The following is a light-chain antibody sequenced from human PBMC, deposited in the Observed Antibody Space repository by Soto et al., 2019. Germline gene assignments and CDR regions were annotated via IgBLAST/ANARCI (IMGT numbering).Light chain of an antibody. CDR1: QSVLYDSNNKNY. V-gene: IGKV4-1*01. CDR2: WAS. CDR3: QQYYSPPYT. J-gene: IGKJ2*01. Sequence: DIVMTQSPDSLAVSLGERATINCKSNQSVLYDSNNKNYLAWYQQKPGQPPKLLIHWASNRASAVPDRFSGSGSGADLTLTISSPQAEDVAVYYCQQYYSPPYTFGQGTKLEIK.